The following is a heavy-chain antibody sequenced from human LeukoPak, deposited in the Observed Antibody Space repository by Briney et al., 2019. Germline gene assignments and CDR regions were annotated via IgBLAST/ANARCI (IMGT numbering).Heavy chain of an antibody. CDR3: ARENDIVATIPDY. D-gene: IGHD5-12*01. V-gene: IGHV3-30-3*01. Sequence: GRSLRLSCAASGFTFSSYAMHWVRQAPGKGLEWVAVISYDGSNKYYADSVKGRFTISRDNSKNTLYLQMNSLRAEDTAVYYCARENDIVATIPDYWGQGTLVTVSS. CDR2: ISYDGSNK. J-gene: IGHJ4*02. CDR1: GFTFSSYA.